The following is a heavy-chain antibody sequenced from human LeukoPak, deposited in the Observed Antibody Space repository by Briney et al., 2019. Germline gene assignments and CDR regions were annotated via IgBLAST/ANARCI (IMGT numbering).Heavy chain of an antibody. D-gene: IGHD6-19*01. J-gene: IGHJ5*02. CDR3: AKDLGSGWYHWFDP. Sequence: PGGSLRLSCAASGFTLSNAWMSWVRQAPGKGLEWVSAISGSGGSTYYADSVKGRFTISRDNSKNTLYLQMNSLRAEDTAVYYCAKDLGSGWYHWFDPWGQGTLVTVSS. CDR2: ISGSGGST. CDR1: GFTLSNAW. V-gene: IGHV3-23*01.